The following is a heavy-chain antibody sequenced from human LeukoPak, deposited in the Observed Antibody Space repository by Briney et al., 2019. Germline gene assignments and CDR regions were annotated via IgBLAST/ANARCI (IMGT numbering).Heavy chain of an antibody. CDR1: GFTFDXXX. D-gene: IGHD4-17*01. CDR3: AKSPYYGDLDY. Sequence: AASGFTFDXXXXXXVXQAPGXXXEWVSGISWNSGSIGYADSVKGRFTISRDNAKNSLYLQMNSLRAEDTALYYCAKSPYYGDLDYWGQGTLVTVSS. V-gene: IGHV3-9*01. CDR2: ISWNSGSI. J-gene: IGHJ4*02.